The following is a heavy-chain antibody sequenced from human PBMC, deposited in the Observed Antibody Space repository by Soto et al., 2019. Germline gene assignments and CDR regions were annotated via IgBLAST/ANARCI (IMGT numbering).Heavy chain of an antibody. CDR1: GFTFSSYA. V-gene: IGHV3-23*01. CDR2: ISGSGGST. Sequence: RVSLRLSFAASGFTFSSYAMSWVRQAPGKGLEWVSAISGSGGSTYYADSVKGRFTISRDNSKNTLYLQMNSLRAEDTAVYYCAKGASGYDLAYYYYMDVWGKGTTVTVSS. CDR3: AKGASGYDLAYYYYMDV. J-gene: IGHJ6*03. D-gene: IGHD5-12*01.